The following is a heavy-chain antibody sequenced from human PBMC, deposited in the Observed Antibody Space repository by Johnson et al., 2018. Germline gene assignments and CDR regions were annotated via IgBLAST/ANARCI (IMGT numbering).Heavy chain of an antibody. Sequence: VQLVESGGGLVQPGGSLRLSCAASGFTFSSYAMSWVRQAPGKGLEWVSAISGRGGSTYYADSVKGRFTISRDNSKNTLYLQMNSLRAEDTAVYYCAREENIVLMVYASYGMDVWGQGTTVTVSS. V-gene: IGHV3-23*04. J-gene: IGHJ6*02. D-gene: IGHD2-8*01. CDR1: GFTFSSYA. CDR2: ISGRGGST. CDR3: AREENIVLMVYASYGMDV.